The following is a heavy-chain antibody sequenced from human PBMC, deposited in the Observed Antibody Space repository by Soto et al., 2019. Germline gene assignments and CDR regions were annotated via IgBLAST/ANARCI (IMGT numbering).Heavy chain of an antibody. D-gene: IGHD3-10*01. Sequence: SETLSLTCAVSGGSISSGGYSWSWIRQPPGKGLEWIGYIYHSGSTYYNPSLKSRVTISVDRSENQFSLKLSSVTAADTAVYYCARIYGSGNSNDYWGQGTLVTVSS. J-gene: IGHJ4*02. V-gene: IGHV4-30-2*01. CDR2: IYHSGST. CDR1: GGSISSGGYS. CDR3: ARIYGSGNSNDY.